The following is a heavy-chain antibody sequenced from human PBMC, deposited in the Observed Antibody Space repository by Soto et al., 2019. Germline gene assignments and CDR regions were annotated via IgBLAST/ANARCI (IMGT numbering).Heavy chain of an antibody. Sequence: SETLSLTCTVSSGSVSTYYWSWIRHPAGKGLEWIGRIFINGNTNYNPSLRSRVTMSVDTSKGQFSLNLTSVTAADTAVYFCARSGASYNFDSWGQGILVTVSS. CDR3: ARSGASYNFDS. CDR2: IFINGNT. CDR1: SGSVSTYY. V-gene: IGHV4-4*07. D-gene: IGHD1-26*01. J-gene: IGHJ4*02.